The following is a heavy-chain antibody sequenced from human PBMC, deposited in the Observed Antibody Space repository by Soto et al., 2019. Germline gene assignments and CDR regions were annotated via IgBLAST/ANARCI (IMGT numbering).Heavy chain of an antibody. D-gene: IGHD4-17*01. CDR1: GFTFSSYT. CDR2: ISSSISFI. CDR3: ARDKDYGDYLFY. V-gene: IGHV3-21*01. Sequence: WGSLRLSCAASGFTFSSYTMNWVRQAPGKGLEWVSSISSSISFIYYADSVKGRFTISRDNAKNSLYLQMNSLRAEDTAVYYCARDKDYGDYLFYWGQGTLVTVSS. J-gene: IGHJ4*02.